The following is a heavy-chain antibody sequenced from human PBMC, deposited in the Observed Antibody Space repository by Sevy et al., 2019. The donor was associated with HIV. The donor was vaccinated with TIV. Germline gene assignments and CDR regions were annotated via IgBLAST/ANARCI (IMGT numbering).Heavy chain of an antibody. CDR2: ITWNSDNI. D-gene: IGHD6-13*01. V-gene: IGHV3-9*01. J-gene: IGHJ4*02. Sequence: GGSLRLSCAASGFTFNEYGMHWVRQVPGKGLEWVAGITWNSDNIGYADSAKDRFTISRDNAKNALYLQMNGLRPGDTALYYCEKVRKAASGTGFFDYWGQGTLVTVSS. CDR1: GFTFNEYG. CDR3: EKVRKAASGTGFFDY.